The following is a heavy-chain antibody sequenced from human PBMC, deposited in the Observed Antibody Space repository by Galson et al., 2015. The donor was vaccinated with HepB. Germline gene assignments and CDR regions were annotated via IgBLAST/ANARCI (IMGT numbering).Heavy chain of an antibody. D-gene: IGHD3-22*01. CDR3: AREPIVDYYDSSGYFDY. V-gene: IGHV3-30*03. J-gene: IGHJ4*02. CDR2: ISYDGSNK. CDR1: GFTFSNAW. Sequence: SLRLSCAASGFTFSNAWMNWVRQAPGKGLEWVAVISYDGSNKYYADSVKGRFTISRDNSKNTLYLQMNSLRAEDTAVYYCAREPIVDYYDSSGYFDYWGQGTLVTVSS.